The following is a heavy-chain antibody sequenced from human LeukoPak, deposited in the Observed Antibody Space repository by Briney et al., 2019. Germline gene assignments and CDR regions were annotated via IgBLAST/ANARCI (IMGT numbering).Heavy chain of an antibody. Sequence: GESLKISCKGSGYGFTSYWIGWVRQMPGKSLEWIGTIYPGDSDTRYSPSFQGQVTISADKSISTAYLQWSSLKASDTAMYYCARLLGYCSRTSCYAPFDYWGQGTLVTVSS. V-gene: IGHV5-51*01. CDR1: GYGFTSYW. D-gene: IGHD2-2*01. CDR3: ARLLGYCSRTSCYAPFDY. J-gene: IGHJ4*02. CDR2: IYPGDSDT.